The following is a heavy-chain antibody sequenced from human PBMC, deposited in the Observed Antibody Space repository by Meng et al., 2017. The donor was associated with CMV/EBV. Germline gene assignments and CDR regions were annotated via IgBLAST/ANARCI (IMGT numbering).Heavy chain of an antibody. CDR3: AKDLLRYCSSTSCPFGMDV. CDR1: GFTFSSYG. CDR2: IWYDGSNK. V-gene: IGHV3-33*06. J-gene: IGHJ6*02. D-gene: IGHD2-2*01. Sequence: GGSLRLSCAASGFTFSSYGTHWVRQAPGKGLEWVAVIWYDGSNKYYADSVKGRFTISRDNSKNTLYLQMNSLRAEDTAVYYCAKDLLRYCSSTSCPFGMDVWGQGTTVTVSS.